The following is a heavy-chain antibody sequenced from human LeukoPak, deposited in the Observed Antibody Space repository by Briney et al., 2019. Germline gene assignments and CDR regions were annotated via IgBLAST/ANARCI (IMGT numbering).Heavy chain of an antibody. CDR3: ARDVERHYYDSSGYPDY. CDR2: ISYDESNK. D-gene: IGHD3-22*01. CDR1: GFTFSSYA. Sequence: GRSLRLSCAASGFTFSSYAMHWVRQAPGKGLEWVAVISYDESNKYYADSVKGRFTISRDNSKNTLYLQMNSLRAEDTAVYYCARDVERHYYDSSGYPDYWGQGTLVTVSS. V-gene: IGHV3-30-3*01. J-gene: IGHJ4*02.